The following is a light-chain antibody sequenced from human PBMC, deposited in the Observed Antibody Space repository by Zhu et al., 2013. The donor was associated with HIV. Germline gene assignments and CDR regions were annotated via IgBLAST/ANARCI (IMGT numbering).Light chain of an antibody. J-gene: IGKJ5*01. V-gene: IGKV3-15*01. CDR2: GAS. Sequence: EIVLTQSPGTLSLSPGERASLSCRASQSVSRSSIAWYRQRPGQAVRLLIHGASTRATGIPPRFSGSGSGTEFSLTINTLQSEDYALYYCQQYNNWPPITFGQGALLEIK. CDR1: QSVSRS. CDR3: QQYNNWPPIT.